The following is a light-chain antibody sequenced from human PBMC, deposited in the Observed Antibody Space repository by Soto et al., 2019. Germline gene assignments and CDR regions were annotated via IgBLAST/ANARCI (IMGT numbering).Light chain of an antibody. J-gene: IGLJ1*01. CDR2: GNI. CDR1: SSDIGAGYD. CDR3: QSYDSSLYV. V-gene: IGLV1-40*01. Sequence: QLVLTQPPSVSGAPGQRVTISCTGSSSDIGAGYDVHWYQQLPGTAPKLLIYGNINRPSGVPDRFSGSKSGTSASLAITGLQAEDEADYYCQSYDSSLYVFGSGTKVTVL.